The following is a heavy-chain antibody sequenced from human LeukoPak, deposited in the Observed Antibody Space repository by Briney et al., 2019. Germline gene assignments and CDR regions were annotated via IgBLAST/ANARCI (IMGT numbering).Heavy chain of an antibody. CDR2: FDPEDGET. CDR3: ARGRKYTSGYRVTELGSGYSDY. V-gene: IGHV1-24*01. D-gene: IGHD5-18*01. Sequence: GASVKVSCKVSGYTLTELSMHWVRQAPGKGLEWMGGFDPEDGETIYAQKLQGRVTMTTDTSTSTAYMELRSLRSDDTAVYYCARGRKYTSGYRVTELGSGYSDYWGQGTLVTVSS. CDR1: GYTLTELS. J-gene: IGHJ4*02.